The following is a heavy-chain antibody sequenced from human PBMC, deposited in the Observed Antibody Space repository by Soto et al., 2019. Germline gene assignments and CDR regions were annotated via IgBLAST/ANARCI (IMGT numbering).Heavy chain of an antibody. CDR2: IYPGDSDT. D-gene: IGHD6-13*01. CDR1: GYSFISSW. J-gene: IGHJ4*02. V-gene: IGHV5-51*01. Sequence: VESVKISCHASGYSFISSWIGWGRQMPWKGLEWMGIIYPGDSDTRYSPSFQGQVTISADKSTSTAYLQWSSLKASDTATYYCARMMAASGTAFDYWGQGALVTVSS. CDR3: ARMMAASGTAFDY.